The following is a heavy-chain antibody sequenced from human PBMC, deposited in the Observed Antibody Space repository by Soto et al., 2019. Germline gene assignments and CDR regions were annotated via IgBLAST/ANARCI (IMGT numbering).Heavy chain of an antibody. Sequence: GGALRLSCAASGFTFSSYAMSWVRQAPGKGLEWVSAISGSGGSTYYADSVKGRFTISRDNSKNTLYLQMNSLRAEDTAVYYCARDVVVVAANQGLWGQGTLVTVSS. CDR3: ARDVVVVAANQGL. V-gene: IGHV3-23*01. CDR1: GFTFSSYA. D-gene: IGHD2-15*01. CDR2: ISGSGGST. J-gene: IGHJ4*02.